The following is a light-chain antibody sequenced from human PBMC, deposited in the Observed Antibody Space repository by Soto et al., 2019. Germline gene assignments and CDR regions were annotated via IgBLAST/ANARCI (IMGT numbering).Light chain of an antibody. V-gene: IGKV3-20*01. Sequence: EIVLTQSPDTLSLSPGDGATLSCRASQIVSSNYLAWYQQRPGQTPRLLIYGASSRATGVPDRFSGSGSGTDFTLTISRLEPEDFAVYYCQQFGNSPLLTFGGGTKVEIK. CDR1: QIVSSNY. J-gene: IGKJ4*01. CDR2: GAS. CDR3: QQFGNSPLLT.